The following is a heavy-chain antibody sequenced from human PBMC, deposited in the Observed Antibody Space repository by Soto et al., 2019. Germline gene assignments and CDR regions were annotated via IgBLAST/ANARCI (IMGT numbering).Heavy chain of an antibody. CDR1: GGTFSSYP. CDR2: IIPFLGTT. Sequence: QVQLVQSGAEVKKPGSSVKVSCEASGGTFSSYPINWVRQAPGQGLEWMGGIIPFLGTTNYAQKFQGRVTITADDSTSTAYLELRSLRSEVTAVYYCARVGHITNYGMAVWGQGTTVTVSS. J-gene: IGHJ6*02. D-gene: IGHD1-26*01. CDR3: ARVGHITNYGMAV. V-gene: IGHV1-69*01.